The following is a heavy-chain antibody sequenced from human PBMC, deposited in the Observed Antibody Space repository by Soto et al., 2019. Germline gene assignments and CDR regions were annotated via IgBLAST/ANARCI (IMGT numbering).Heavy chain of an antibody. J-gene: IGHJ5*02. Sequence: EVQLVESGGGLVQPGGSLRLSCAASGFTFSNYWMSWVRQAPGKGLEWVANIKVDGSAKYYVDSVKARFTISRDNAKNSLYLQMNSLRGEDTAVYYCARGHSTSPNWFDPWGQGTLVTVSS. CDR3: ARGHSTSPNWFDP. CDR2: IKVDGSAK. CDR1: GFTFSNYW. D-gene: IGHD6-6*01. V-gene: IGHV3-7*03.